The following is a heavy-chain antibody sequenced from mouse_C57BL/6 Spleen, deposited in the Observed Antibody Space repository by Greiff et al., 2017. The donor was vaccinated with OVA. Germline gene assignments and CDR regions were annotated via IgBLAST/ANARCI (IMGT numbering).Heavy chain of an antibody. Sequence: VQLKQSGPGLVQPSQSLSITCTVSGFSLTSYGVHWVRQSPGTGLEWLGVIWSGGSTDYNAAFISRLSISKDNSKSQVFFKMNSLQADDTAIYYCARTLYVPYAMDYWGQGTSVTVSS. CDR1: GFSLTSYG. CDR2: IWSGGST. J-gene: IGHJ4*01. CDR3: ARTLYVPYAMDY. V-gene: IGHV2-2*01. D-gene: IGHD2-12*01.